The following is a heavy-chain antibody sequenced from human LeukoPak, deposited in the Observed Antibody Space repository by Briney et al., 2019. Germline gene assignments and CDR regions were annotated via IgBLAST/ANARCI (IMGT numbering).Heavy chain of an antibody. CDR3: ARTASGSGTSWYVGY. V-gene: IGHV3-30-3*01. CDR1: GFTFSRYA. Sequence: PGGSLRLSCAASGFTFSRYAMHWVRQAPGKGLERVALISDDGSNKYYVDSVKGRFTISRDNSKNTLSLQMNSLKASDTAMYYCARTASGSGTSWYVGYWGQGTLVTVSS. J-gene: IGHJ4*02. D-gene: IGHD6-13*01. CDR2: ISDDGSNK.